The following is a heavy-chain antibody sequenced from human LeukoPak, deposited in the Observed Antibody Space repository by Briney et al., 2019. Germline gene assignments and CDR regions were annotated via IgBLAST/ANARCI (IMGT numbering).Heavy chain of an antibody. J-gene: IGHJ4*02. D-gene: IGHD3-22*01. CDR2: IYYSGST. Sequence: SETLSLTCTVSGGSISSHYWSWIRQPPGKGLEWIGYIYYSGSTNYNPSLKSRVTISVDTSKNQFSLKLSSVTAADTAVYYCARHARFYYDSSAYACFDYWGQGTLVTVSS. CDR3: ARHARFYYDSSAYACFDY. CDR1: GGSISSHY. V-gene: IGHV4-59*08.